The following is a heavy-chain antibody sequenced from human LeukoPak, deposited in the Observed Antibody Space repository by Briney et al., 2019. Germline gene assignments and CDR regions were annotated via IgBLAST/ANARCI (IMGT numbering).Heavy chain of an antibody. Sequence: SETLSLTCTVSGGSISSYYWSWIRQPPGKGLEWIGYIYYSGGTNYNPSLKSRVTISVDTSKNQFSLKLSSVTAADTAIYYCARDGRAGSLFAYWGQGTLVTVSS. D-gene: IGHD6-19*01. CDR1: GGSISSYY. J-gene: IGHJ4*02. V-gene: IGHV4-59*01. CDR3: ARDGRAGSLFAY. CDR2: IYYSGGT.